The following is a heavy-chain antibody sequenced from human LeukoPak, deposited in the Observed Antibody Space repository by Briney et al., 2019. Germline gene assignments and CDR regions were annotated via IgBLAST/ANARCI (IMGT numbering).Heavy chain of an antibody. V-gene: IGHV3-7*04. J-gene: IGHJ4*02. CDR1: GFTFSNYW. CDR3: SRAVSSGYYNLYFDY. D-gene: IGHD3-3*01. CDR2: IKQDGSEK. Sequence: GGSLRLSCAASGFTFSNYWMSWVRQVPGKELEWVANIKQDGSEKFYVDSVKGRFTISRDNAKNSLYLQVNSLRAEDTAVYYCSRAVSSGYYNLYFDYWGQGTLVTVSS.